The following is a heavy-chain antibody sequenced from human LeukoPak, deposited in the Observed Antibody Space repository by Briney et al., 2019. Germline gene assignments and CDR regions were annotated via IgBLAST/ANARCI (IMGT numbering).Heavy chain of an antibody. V-gene: IGHV3-7*01. CDR3: GRDGGMIVVNEGFDY. J-gene: IGHJ4*02. D-gene: IGHD3-22*01. Sequence: GGSLRLSGAASGFTFSSYWMSWVRHAPGKGLEWVANIKQDGSEKYYVDSVKGRFTISRENAKNSLYLQMKRLRAEDKAVYYCGRDGGMIVVNEGFDYWGQGTLVTVSS. CDR1: GFTFSSYW. CDR2: IKQDGSEK.